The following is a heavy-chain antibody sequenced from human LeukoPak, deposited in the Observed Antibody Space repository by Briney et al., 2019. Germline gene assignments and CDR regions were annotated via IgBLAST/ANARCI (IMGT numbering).Heavy chain of an antibody. CDR3: AKDRYNWNYHDY. CDR1: GFTFSSYA. J-gene: IGHJ4*02. D-gene: IGHD1-7*01. V-gene: IGHV3-23*01. Sequence: GGSLRLSCAASGFTFSSYAMSWVRQAPGKGLEWVSVISGSDSSTYYAESVKGRFTISRDNSKNTLYLQMNSLRAEDTAVYYCAKDRYNWNYHDYWGQGTLVTVSS. CDR2: ISGSDSST.